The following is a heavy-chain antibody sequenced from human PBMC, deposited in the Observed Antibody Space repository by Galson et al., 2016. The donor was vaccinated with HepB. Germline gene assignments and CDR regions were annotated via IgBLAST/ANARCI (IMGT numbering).Heavy chain of an antibody. CDR1: GFSISTYS. D-gene: IGHD5-24*01. CDR2: ISSSSRTK. V-gene: IGHV3-48*02. Sequence: SLRLSCAASGFSISTYSMNWVRQAPGKGLEWVSYISSSSRTKYYADSVKGRFTISRDNAKNSLSLQMNSLRDEDTAVYYCARDVSEENYNFDCWGQGTLVTVSS. CDR3: ARDVSEENYNFDC. J-gene: IGHJ4*02.